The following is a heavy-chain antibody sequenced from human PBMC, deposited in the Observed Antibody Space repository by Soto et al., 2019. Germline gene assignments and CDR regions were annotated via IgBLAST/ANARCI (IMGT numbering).Heavy chain of an antibody. Sequence: ASVKVSCKASGYTFTGYYMHWVRQAPGQGLEWMGWINPNSGGTNYAQKFQGWVTMTRDTSISTAYMELSRLRSDDTAVYYCARDFYGDYLNSDYSGMDVWGQGTTVTVSS. CDR1: GYTFTGYY. CDR2: INPNSGGT. CDR3: ARDFYGDYLNSDYSGMDV. J-gene: IGHJ6*02. V-gene: IGHV1-2*04. D-gene: IGHD4-17*01.